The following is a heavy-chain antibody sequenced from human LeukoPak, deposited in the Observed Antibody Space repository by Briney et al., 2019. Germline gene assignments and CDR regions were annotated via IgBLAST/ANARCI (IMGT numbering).Heavy chain of an antibody. Sequence: PGGSLRLSCAASGFRFSSHGMHWVRQAPGKGLEWVAFIRSDGSDKYYADSVKGRITFSRDNSKSTLDLQMNNLRVEDTAVYFCVRDFKWVFDYWGQGTLVTVSS. CDR2: IRSDGSDK. CDR3: VRDFKWVFDY. J-gene: IGHJ4*02. D-gene: IGHD1-26*01. V-gene: IGHV3-30*02. CDR1: GFRFSSHG.